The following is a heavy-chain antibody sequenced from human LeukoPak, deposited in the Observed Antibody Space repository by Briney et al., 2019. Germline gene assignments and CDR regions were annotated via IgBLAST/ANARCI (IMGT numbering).Heavy chain of an antibody. Sequence: GASVKVSCKXSGYTFTGYYMHWVRQTPRQGLEWMGRINPNSGGTNYAQKFQGRVTMTRDTSISTAYMELSRLRSDDTAVYYCARVGIAVAGTRVDFDYWGQGTLVTVSS. CDR1: GYTFTGYY. CDR2: INPNSGGT. J-gene: IGHJ4*02. V-gene: IGHV1-2*06. D-gene: IGHD6-19*01. CDR3: ARVGIAVAGTRVDFDY.